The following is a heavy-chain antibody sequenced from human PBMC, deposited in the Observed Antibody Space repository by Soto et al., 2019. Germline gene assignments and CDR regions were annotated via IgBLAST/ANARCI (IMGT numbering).Heavy chain of an antibody. J-gene: IGHJ5*02. D-gene: IGHD6-13*01. V-gene: IGHV4-39*01. CDR1: GGSISSSSFH. Sequence: QLQLQESGPGLVKPSETLSLTCTVSGGSISSSSFHWGWIRQPPGKGLEWIGSIYYRGSTYYSPSRKSRVTISVDTSKNQFSLKLSSVTAADTAEYYCARRERAAGTDWWFDPWGQGTLVTVSS. CDR2: IYYRGST. CDR3: ARRERAAGTDWWFDP.